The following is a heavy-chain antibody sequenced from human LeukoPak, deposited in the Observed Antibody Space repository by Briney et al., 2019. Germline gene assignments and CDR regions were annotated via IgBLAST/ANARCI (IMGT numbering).Heavy chain of an antibody. Sequence: ASVKVSCKASGYTFTSYDINWVRQATGQGLEWKGWMNPNSGNTGYAQKFQGGVAITRNTSISTAYMELSSLRSEDTDVYYCARGRIGCGGDCLTFDYWGQGTLVTVSS. CDR2: MNPNSGNT. V-gene: IGHV1-8*03. CDR3: ARGRIGCGGDCLTFDY. D-gene: IGHD2-21*01. CDR1: GYTFTSYD. J-gene: IGHJ4*02.